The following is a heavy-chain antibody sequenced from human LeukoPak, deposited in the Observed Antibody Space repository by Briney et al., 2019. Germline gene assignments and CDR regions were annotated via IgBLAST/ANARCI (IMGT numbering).Heavy chain of an antibody. CDR2: IRYDGSNK. CDR3: ARDQGTVFGYFTY. J-gene: IGHJ4*02. D-gene: IGHD3-3*01. CDR1: GFTFSSYS. Sequence: GGSLRLSCAASGFTFSSYSMNWVRQAPGKGLEWVAFIRYDGSNKYDADSAKGRFTISRDNSKNTLYLQMNSLRAEDTAVYYCARDQGTVFGYFTYWGQGTLVIVSS. V-gene: IGHV3-30*02.